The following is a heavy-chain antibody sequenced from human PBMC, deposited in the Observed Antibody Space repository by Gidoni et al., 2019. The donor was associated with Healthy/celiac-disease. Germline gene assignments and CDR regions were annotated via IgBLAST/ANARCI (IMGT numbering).Heavy chain of an antibody. J-gene: IGHJ4*02. D-gene: IGHD6-13*01. CDR2: ISSSSSYI. Sequence: EVQLVESGGGLVKPGGSLRLSCAASGFTFSSYSMNWVRQAPGKGLEWVSSISSSSSYIYYADSVKGRFTISRDNAKNSLYLKMNSLRAEDTAVYYCARDPKYSSSWYITGFDYWGQGTLVTVSS. V-gene: IGHV3-21*01. CDR1: GFTFSSYS. CDR3: ARDPKYSSSWYITGFDY.